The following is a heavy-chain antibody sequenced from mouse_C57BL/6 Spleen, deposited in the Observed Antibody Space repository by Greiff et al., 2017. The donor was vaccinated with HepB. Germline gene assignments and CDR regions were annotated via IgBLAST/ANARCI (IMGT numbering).Heavy chain of an antibody. CDR1: GFTFSDYG. CDR2: ISSGSSTI. V-gene: IGHV5-17*01. D-gene: IGHD1-1*01. CDR3: ARGPIHYYGSSYETYAMDY. J-gene: IGHJ4*01. Sequence: EVKLVESGGGLVKPGGSLKLSCAASGFTFSDYGMHWVRQAPEKGLEWVAYISSGSSTIYYADTVKGRFTISRDNAKNTLFLQMPSLRSEDTAMYYCARGPIHYYGSSYETYAMDYWGQGTSVTVSS.